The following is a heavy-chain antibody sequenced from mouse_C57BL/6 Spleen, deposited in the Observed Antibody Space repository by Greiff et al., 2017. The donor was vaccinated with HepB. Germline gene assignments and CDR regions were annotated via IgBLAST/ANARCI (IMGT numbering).Heavy chain of an antibody. CDR1: GYSFTGYF. J-gene: IGHJ4*01. Sequence: VQLQQSGPELVKPGDSVKICCKASGYSFTGYFMNWVMQSHGKSLEWIGRINPYNGDTFYNQKFKGKATLTVDKSSSTAHMELRSLTSEDSAVYYCARDYGSSYYAMDYWGQGTSVTVSS. CDR3: ARDYGSSYYAMDY. CDR2: INPYNGDT. V-gene: IGHV1-20*01. D-gene: IGHD1-1*01.